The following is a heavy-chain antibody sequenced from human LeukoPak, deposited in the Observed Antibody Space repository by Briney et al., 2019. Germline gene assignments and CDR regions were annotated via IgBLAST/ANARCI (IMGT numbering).Heavy chain of an antibody. J-gene: IGHJ4*02. Sequence: GEFLKISCKGSGYSFTSYWIGWVRQMPGKGLEWMGIIYPGDSDTRYSPSFQGQVTISADESISTAYLQWSSLKASDTAMYYCARGGYDFWSGYYVDYWGQGTLVTVSS. V-gene: IGHV5-51*01. CDR3: ARGGYDFWSGYYVDY. CDR2: IYPGDSDT. CDR1: GYSFTSYW. D-gene: IGHD3-3*01.